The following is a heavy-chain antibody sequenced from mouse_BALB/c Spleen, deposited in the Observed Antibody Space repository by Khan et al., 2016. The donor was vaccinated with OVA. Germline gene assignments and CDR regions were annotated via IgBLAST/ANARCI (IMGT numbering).Heavy chain of an antibody. D-gene: IGHD2-4*01. CDR3: ARHDYGGFTY. J-gene: IGHJ3*01. V-gene: IGHV1-74*01. CDR2: IDPSSGET. Sequence: QVQLQQSGPDLVRPGASVKMSCKASGYTFTNYRIHWVKQRPGQGLEWIGMIDPSSGETILNKKFNDKATLNVDKSSNTAYMQLSSLTSEDSAVYSCARHDYGGFTYWGQGTLVTVSA. CDR1: GYTFTNYR.